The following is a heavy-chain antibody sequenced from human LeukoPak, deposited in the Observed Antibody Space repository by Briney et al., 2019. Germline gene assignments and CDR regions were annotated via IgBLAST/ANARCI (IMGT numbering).Heavy chain of an antibody. CDR2: ITNDGSRQ. D-gene: IGHD3-10*01. V-gene: IGHV3-30*18. CDR1: GFTFNRCG. J-gene: IGHJ6*02. Sequence: GGSLRLSCAASGFTFNRCGMHWVRQAPGKGLEWVAVITNDGSRQYYTDSVKGRFTISRDNSENTLSLQMNSLRDEDTAVYYCVKSSGTNDYGMDVWGQGTTVTVPS. CDR3: VKSSGTNDYGMDV.